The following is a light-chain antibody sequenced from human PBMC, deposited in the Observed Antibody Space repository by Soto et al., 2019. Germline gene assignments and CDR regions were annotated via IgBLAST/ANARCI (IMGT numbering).Light chain of an antibody. V-gene: IGKV1-5*01. Sequence: IQNTQSTSTLSASVGDRFPITCRASQSISRSLAWYQQKSGKAHKLLIYDASSLESGVPSRFSGSGFGTEFTLTISGLQPDDSSTYYRQQYQSYFLTFRPGTKVDSK. CDR2: DAS. J-gene: IGKJ3*01. CDR1: QSISRS. CDR3: QQYQSYFLT.